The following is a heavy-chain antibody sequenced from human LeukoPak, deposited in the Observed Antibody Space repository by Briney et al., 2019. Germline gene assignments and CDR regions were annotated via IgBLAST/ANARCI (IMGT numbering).Heavy chain of an antibody. CDR1: GFTFSSFW. J-gene: IGHJ5*02. Sequence: GGSLRLSCAASGFTFSSFWMNWVRQAPGKGLEWVANIKEDGSEKYYVDSVKGRFTISRDNAKNSLYLQMNSLRAEDTAVYYCARGGIAAAGPFDPWGQGTLVTVSS. D-gene: IGHD6-13*01. CDR3: ARGGIAAAGPFDP. CDR2: IKEDGSEK. V-gene: IGHV3-7*01.